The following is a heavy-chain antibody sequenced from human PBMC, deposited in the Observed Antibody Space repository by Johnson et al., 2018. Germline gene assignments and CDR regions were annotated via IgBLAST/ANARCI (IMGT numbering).Heavy chain of an antibody. J-gene: IGHJ3*02. D-gene: IGHD2-2*01. CDR1: GFTFSSSD. CDR3: VRETGYAAFLDAFDI. Sequence: QLVQSGGGVVQPGRSLRLSCAASGFTFSSSDMNWVRQVAGKGLEWVSGIGIAGDTYYVGSVKGRFTISRENAKNSLYLQMNSLRVEDTAVYYCVRETGYAAFLDAFDIWGHGTMVTVSS. V-gene: IGHV3-13*01. CDR2: IGIAGDT.